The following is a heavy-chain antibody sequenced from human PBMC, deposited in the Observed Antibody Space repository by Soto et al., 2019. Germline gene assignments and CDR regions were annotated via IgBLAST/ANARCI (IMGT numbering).Heavy chain of an antibody. Sequence: GGSLRLSCAASGSTFSSYGMHWVRQAPGKGLEWVAVISYDGSNKYYADSVKGRFTISRDNSKNTLYLQMNSLKAEDTAVYYCAKVPFGEDFPRRTLTNYYMDVWGKGTTVTVSS. V-gene: IGHV3-30*18. CDR3: AKVPFGEDFPRRTLTNYYMDV. CDR2: ISYDGSNK. CDR1: GSTFSSYG. J-gene: IGHJ6*03. D-gene: IGHD3-16*01.